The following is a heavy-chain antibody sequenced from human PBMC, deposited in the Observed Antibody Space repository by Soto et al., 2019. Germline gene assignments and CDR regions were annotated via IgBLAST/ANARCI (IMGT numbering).Heavy chain of an antibody. D-gene: IGHD6-6*01. CDR2: FYYSGST. J-gene: IGHJ6*02. V-gene: IGHV4-59*01. CDR1: GGSISSYY. Sequence: SETLSLTCTVSGGSISSYYWGWIRQPPGKGLEWIGYFYYSGSTNYNPSLKSRVTISMDTSKSQISLNLTSVTAADSAVYYCARGHSSSFYYGMDVWGQGTTVTVSS. CDR3: ARGHSSSFYYGMDV.